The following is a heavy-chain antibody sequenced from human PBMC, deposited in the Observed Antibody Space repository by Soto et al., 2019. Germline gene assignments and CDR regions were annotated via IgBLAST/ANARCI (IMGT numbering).Heavy chain of an antibody. CDR3: ARGYNWNDLGGMDV. D-gene: IGHD1-20*01. J-gene: IGHJ6*04. V-gene: IGHV4-59*01. Sequence: SETLSLTCTVSGGSISSYYWSWIRQPPGKGLEWIGYIYYSGSTNYNPSLKGRVTISVDTSKNQFSLKLSSVTAADKAVYYCARGYNWNDLGGMDVWGKGTTVTVSS. CDR2: IYYSGST. CDR1: GGSISSYY.